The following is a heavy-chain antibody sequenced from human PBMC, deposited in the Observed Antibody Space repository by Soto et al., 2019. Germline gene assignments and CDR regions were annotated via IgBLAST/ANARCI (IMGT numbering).Heavy chain of an antibody. CDR1: GFTFSNYW. D-gene: IGHD6-19*01. CDR3: ARDEVGGWYLVTY. V-gene: IGHV3-7*01. Sequence: EVHLVESGGGLVPPGGSLSLSCAASGFTFSNYWMSWVRQAPGKGLEWVANIKHDGSERYYVDSVKGLFTISRDNAKHSLSLQMNSLSAEDTAVYYFARDEVGGWYLVTYWGQGTLVTVPS. CDR2: IKHDGSER. J-gene: IGHJ4*02.